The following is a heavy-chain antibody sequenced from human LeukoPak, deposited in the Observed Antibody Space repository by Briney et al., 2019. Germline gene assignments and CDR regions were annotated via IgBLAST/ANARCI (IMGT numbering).Heavy chain of an antibody. CDR2: IYRAGTTK. V-gene: IGHV3-23*03. CDR1: GFTFSNFA. CDR3: AKAYCSRPTCYSPDY. Sequence: GGSLRLSCAASGFTFSNFAMAWVRQSPGKGPEWVSGIYRAGTTKYYADSVRGRFTISRDNARDMLYLQMDSLRADDTAVYYCAKAYCSRPTCYSPDYWGQGTLVTVSS. D-gene: IGHD2-2*01. J-gene: IGHJ4*02.